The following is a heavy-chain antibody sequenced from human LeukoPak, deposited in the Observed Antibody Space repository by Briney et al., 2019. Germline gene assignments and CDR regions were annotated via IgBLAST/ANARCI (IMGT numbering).Heavy chain of an antibody. CDR3: ARETMLAGFASGLGFNY. CDR2: IHGSGNT. J-gene: IGHJ4*02. Sequence: SETLSLTCTVAGASISSWSWIRQPPGKGLEWIGNIHGSGNTNYNPSLKSRVSMSLDTSKNQVSLNLTSVTAADTATYFCARETMLAGFASGLGFNYWGQGILVIVSP. D-gene: IGHD6-19*01. V-gene: IGHV4-59*12. CDR1: GASISS.